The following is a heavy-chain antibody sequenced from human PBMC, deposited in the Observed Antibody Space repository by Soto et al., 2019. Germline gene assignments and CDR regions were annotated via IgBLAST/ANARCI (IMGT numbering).Heavy chain of an antibody. CDR1: GYSFTSYW. J-gene: IGHJ4*02. Sequence: TGESLKISCKGSGYSFTSYWIGWVRQMPGKGLEWMGIIYPGDSDTRYSPSFQGQVTISADKSISTAYLQWSSLKASDTAMYYCARSPRIYDFWSGYHDYWGQGTLVTVS. D-gene: IGHD3-3*01. CDR3: ARSPRIYDFWSGYHDY. CDR2: IYPGDSDT. V-gene: IGHV5-51*01.